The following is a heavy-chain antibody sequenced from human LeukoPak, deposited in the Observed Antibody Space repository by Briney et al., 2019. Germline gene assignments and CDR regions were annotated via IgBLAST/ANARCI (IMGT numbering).Heavy chain of an antibody. CDR2: IYYSGST. CDR1: GGSISSSYYY. V-gene: IGHV4-39*07. D-gene: IGHD5-24*01. J-gene: IGHJ4*02. Sequence: PSETLSLTCTVSGGSISSSYYYWGWIRQPPGKGLEWIGSIYYSGSTSYSPSLKSRVTISVDTSKNQFSLKLSSVTAADTAVYYCAGDRRRDGYNFDYWGQGTLVTVSS. CDR3: AGDRRRDGYNFDY.